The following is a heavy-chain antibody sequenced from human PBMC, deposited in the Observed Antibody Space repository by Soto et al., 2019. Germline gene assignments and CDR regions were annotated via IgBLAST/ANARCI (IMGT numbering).Heavy chain of an antibody. CDR3: AKDPVDTAMVTQKTYYYGMDV. CDR2: ISGSGGST. J-gene: IGHJ6*02. Sequence: GGSLRLSCAASGFTFSSYAMSWVRQAPGKGLEWVSAISGSGGSTYYADSVKGRFTISRDNSKNTLYLQMNSLRAEDTAVYYCAKDPVDTAMVTQKTYYYGMDVWGQGTTVTVSS. D-gene: IGHD5-18*01. V-gene: IGHV3-23*01. CDR1: GFTFSSYA.